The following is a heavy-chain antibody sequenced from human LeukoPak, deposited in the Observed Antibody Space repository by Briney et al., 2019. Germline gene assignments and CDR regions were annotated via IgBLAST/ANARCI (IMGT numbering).Heavy chain of an antibody. CDR3: ARVDYYDFWSGSYYYYMDV. CDR1: GYTFTSYG. V-gene: IGHV1-18*01. D-gene: IGHD3-3*01. CDR2: ISAYNGNT. Sequence: ASVKVSCKASGYTFTSYGISWVRQAPGQGLEWMGWISAYNGNTNYAQKLQGRVTMTTDTSTCTAYMELRSLRSDDTAVYYCARVDYYDFWSGSYYYYMDVWGKGTTVTVSS. J-gene: IGHJ6*03.